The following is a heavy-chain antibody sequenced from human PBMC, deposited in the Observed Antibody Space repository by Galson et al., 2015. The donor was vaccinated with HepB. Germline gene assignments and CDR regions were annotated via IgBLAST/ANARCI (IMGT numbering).Heavy chain of an antibody. J-gene: IGHJ4*02. CDR1: GYSFTSYW. V-gene: IGHV5-51*01. Sequence: QSGAEVKKPGESLKISCKGSGYSFTSYWIGWVRQMPGKGLEWMGIIYPGDSDTRYSPSFQGQVTISADKSISTAYLQWSSLKASDTAMYYCASSTMRGCCSGGSCYQQFDYWGQGTLVTVSS. CDR2: IYPGDSDT. CDR3: ASSTMRGCCSGGSCYQQFDY. D-gene: IGHD2-15*01.